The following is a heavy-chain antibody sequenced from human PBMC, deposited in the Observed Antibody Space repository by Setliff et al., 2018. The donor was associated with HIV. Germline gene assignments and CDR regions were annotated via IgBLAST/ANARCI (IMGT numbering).Heavy chain of an antibody. J-gene: IGHJ3*01. CDR1: GGTFSNSA. CDR2: IIPMFGTA. Sequence: SVKVSCKASGGTFSNSAISWVRQAPGQGPEWMGRIIPMFGTANYAQKFQGRVTITADKSTSAAYMELSSLRSEDTAVYYCARDHGIAASVHDAFDLWGKGKMV. D-gene: IGHD6-13*01. V-gene: IGHV1-69*06. CDR3: ARDHGIAASVHDAFDL.